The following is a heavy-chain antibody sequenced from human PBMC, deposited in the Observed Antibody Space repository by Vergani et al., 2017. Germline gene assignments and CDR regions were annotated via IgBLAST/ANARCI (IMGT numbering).Heavy chain of an antibody. CDR3: ARVIVGCSSTSCYTEFRAWVHFDY. V-gene: IGHV1-2*06. Sequence: QVQLVQSGAEVKKPGASVRVSCKASGFTFTSYHIHWVRQAPGQGLDWLGRIDPNSVDTRYSQRFQDRVTITRDTSINTAYMEMTRLRPDDTAIYYCARVIVGCSSTSCYTEFRAWVHFDYWGQGTLVTVSS. CDR2: IDPNSVDT. J-gene: IGHJ4*02. D-gene: IGHD2-2*02. CDR1: GFTFTSYH.